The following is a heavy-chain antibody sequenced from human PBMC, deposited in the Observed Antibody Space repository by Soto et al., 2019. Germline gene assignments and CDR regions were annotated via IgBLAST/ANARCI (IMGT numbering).Heavy chain of an antibody. D-gene: IGHD3-9*01. V-gene: IGHV3-21*01. CDR2: ISSSSSYI. CDR1: GFTFSSYS. Sequence: GGSLRLSCAASGFTFSSYSMNWVRQAPGKGLEWVSSISSSSSYIYYADSVKGRFTISRDNAKNSLYLQMNSLRAEDTAVYYCARGWLLRYFDWLHYFDYWGQGTLVTVSS. J-gene: IGHJ4*02. CDR3: ARGWLLRYFDWLHYFDY.